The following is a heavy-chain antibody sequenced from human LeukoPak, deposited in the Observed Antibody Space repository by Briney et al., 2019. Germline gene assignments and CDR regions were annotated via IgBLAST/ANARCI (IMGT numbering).Heavy chain of an antibody. CDR3: ARFWSGYSGLYYYGMDV. V-gene: IGHV3-11*01. Sequence: GGSLRLSCAASGFTFSDYYMSWIRQAPGKGLEWVSYISSSGSTIYYAGSVKGRFTISRDNAKNSLYLQMNSLRAEDTAVYYCARFWSGYSGLYYYGMDVWGQGTTVTVSS. J-gene: IGHJ6*02. D-gene: IGHD3-3*01. CDR2: ISSSGSTI. CDR1: GFTFSDYY.